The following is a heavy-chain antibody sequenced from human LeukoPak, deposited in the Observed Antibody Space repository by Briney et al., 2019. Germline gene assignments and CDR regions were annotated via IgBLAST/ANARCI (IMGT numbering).Heavy chain of an antibody. CDR1: GGTFISYA. CDR3: ARDRQGYDFWSGNYYYYYYGMDV. D-gene: IGHD3-3*01. CDR2: IIPIFGTA. Sequence: SVKVSCKASGGTFISYAISWVRQAPGQGLEWMGGIIPIFGTANYAQKFQGRVTITADESTSTAYMELSSLRSEDTAVYYCARDRQGYDFWSGNYYYYYYGMDVWGQGTTVTVSS. J-gene: IGHJ6*02. V-gene: IGHV1-69*01.